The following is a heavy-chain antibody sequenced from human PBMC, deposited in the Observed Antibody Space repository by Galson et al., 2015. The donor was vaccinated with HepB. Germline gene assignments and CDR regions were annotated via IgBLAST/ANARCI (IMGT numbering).Heavy chain of an antibody. J-gene: IGHJ4*02. CDR3: ARSSSGWYAESPEPFDY. V-gene: IGHV4-59*08. Sequence: ETLSLTCTVSGGSISSYYWSWIRQPPGKGLEWIGYIYYSGSTNYNPSLKSRVTISVDTSKNQFSLKLSSVTAADTAVYYCARSSSGWYAESPEPFDYWGQGTLVTVSS. CDR2: IYYSGST. D-gene: IGHD6-19*01. CDR1: GGSISSYY.